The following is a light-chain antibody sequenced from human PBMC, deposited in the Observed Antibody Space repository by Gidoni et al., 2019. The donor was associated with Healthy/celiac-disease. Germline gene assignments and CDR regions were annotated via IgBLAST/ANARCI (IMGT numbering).Light chain of an antibody. V-gene: IGKV1-33*01. CDR2: DAS. J-gene: IGKJ2*01. CDR1: QDISNY. Sequence: DIQMTQSPSSLSASVGDRVTITCQASQDISNYLNWYQQKQGKAPKLLIYDASNLETGVPSRLSGSGSGKDFTFTISSLQPEDIATYYCQQYDNLPATFGQGTKLEIK. CDR3: QQYDNLPAT.